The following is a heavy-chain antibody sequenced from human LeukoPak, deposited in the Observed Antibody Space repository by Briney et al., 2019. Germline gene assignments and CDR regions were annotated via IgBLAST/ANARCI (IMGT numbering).Heavy chain of an antibody. CDR1: GFTFSSYA. D-gene: IGHD3-22*01. CDR3: AKEPYRWGYYDSSGYYYGD. J-gene: IGHJ4*02. V-gene: IGHV3-23*01. Sequence: PGGSLRLSCAASGFTFSSYAMSWVRQAPGKGLEWVSAISGTGSSTYYADSVKGRFTISRDNSKNTLYLQMNSLRAEDTAVYYCAKEPYRWGYYDSSGYYYGDWGQGTLVTVSS. CDR2: ISGTGSST.